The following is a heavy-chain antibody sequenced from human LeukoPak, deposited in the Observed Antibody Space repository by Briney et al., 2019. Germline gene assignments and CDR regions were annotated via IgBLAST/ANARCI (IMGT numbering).Heavy chain of an antibody. CDR1: GFTFSDAW. D-gene: IGHD5-24*01. Sequence: GGSLRLSCAASGFTFSDAWMSWVRHIPGKGLEWAGRIKSKTYGGTEDYPAPVKGRFTISRDDSKNILYLQMDSPKTEDTGVYYCTTHNLQYYYDYWGQGTLVTVSS. J-gene: IGHJ4*02. V-gene: IGHV3-15*01. CDR2: IKSKTYGGTE. CDR3: TTHNLQYYYDY.